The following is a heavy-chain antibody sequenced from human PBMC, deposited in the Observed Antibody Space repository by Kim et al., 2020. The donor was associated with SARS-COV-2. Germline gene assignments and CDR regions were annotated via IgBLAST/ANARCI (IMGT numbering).Heavy chain of an antibody. D-gene: IGHD1-26*01. CDR1: GFTFSSYG. V-gene: IGHV3-30*18. Sequence: GGSLRLSCAASGFTFSSYGMHWVRQGPGKGLEWVAVISYDGSNKYYADSVKGRFTISRDNSKNTLYLQMNSLRAEDTAVYYCAKDFRSAWAVDYWRQGT. J-gene: IGHJ4*02. CDR2: ISYDGSNK. CDR3: AKDFRSAWAVDY.